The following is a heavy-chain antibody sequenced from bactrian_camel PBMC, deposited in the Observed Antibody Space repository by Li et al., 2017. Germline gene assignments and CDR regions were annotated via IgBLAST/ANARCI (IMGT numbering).Heavy chain of an antibody. CDR3: AARGKAVCYNRAETFGY. CDR2: IDADGTT. Sequence: HVQLVESGGVSVQAGGSQKLSCQVSGSTAGRLCMGWFRQDSGKEREGVATIDADGTTSYADSVKGRFTVTKDTNSNILFLQMNDLKFDDTAMYYCAARGKAVCYNRAETFGYWGQGTQVTVS. V-gene: IGHV3S55*01. D-gene: IGHD2*01. J-gene: IGHJ4*01. CDR1: GSTAGRLC.